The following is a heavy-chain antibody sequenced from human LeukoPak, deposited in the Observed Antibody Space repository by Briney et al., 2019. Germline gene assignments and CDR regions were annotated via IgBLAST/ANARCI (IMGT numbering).Heavy chain of an antibody. Sequence: GGSLRLSCAASGFTFSVAAMTWVRQAPGKGLEWVSLIGASGESTYYADSVKGRFTISRDNSKNTLSLQMNSLRVEDTAMYFCAKGTQLSTWGLGTMVTVSS. CDR1: GFTFSVAA. CDR3: AKGTQLST. D-gene: IGHD5-24*01. V-gene: IGHV3-23*01. J-gene: IGHJ3*01. CDR2: IGASGEST.